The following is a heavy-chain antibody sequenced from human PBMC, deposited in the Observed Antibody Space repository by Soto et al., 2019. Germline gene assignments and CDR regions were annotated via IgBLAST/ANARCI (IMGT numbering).Heavy chain of an antibody. V-gene: IGHV4-34*01. J-gene: IGHJ6*03. CDR3: ARVGYYYYYMDV. Sequence: PSETLSLTCAVYGGSLSDYFWSWIRQPPGMGLEWIGEINHLGSINYNPSLKSRVTISVDTSKNQFSLKLSSVTAADTAVYYCARVGYYYYYMDVWGKGTTVTVSS. CDR2: INHLGSI. CDR1: GGSLSDYF.